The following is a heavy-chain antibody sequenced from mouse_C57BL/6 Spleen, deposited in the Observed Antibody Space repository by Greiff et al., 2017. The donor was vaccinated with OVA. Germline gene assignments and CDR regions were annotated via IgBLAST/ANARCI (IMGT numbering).Heavy chain of an antibody. Sequence: EVQLQESGPGLVKPSQSLSLTCSVTGYSITSGYYWNWIRQFPGNKLEWMGYISYDGSNNYNPSLKNRISITRDTSKNQFFLKLNSVTTEDTATYYCARERLLGLYYCDYWGQGTTLTVSS. V-gene: IGHV3-6*01. CDR3: ARERLLGLYYCDY. CDR1: GYSITSGYY. D-gene: IGHD4-1*01. CDR2: ISYDGSN. J-gene: IGHJ2*01.